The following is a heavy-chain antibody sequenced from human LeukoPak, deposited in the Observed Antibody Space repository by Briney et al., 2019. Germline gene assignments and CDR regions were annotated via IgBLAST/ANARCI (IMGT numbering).Heavy chain of an antibody. CDR1: GFTVSSNY. J-gene: IGHJ4*02. D-gene: IGHD3-22*01. CDR3: AKDYSSGYVYYFDY. V-gene: IGHV3-23*01. CDR2: ISGSGGST. Sequence: GGSLRLSCAASGFTVSSNYTSWVRQAPGKGLEWVSAISGSGGSTYYADSVKGRFTISRDNSKNTLYLQMNSLRAEDTAVYYCAKDYSSGYVYYFDYWGQGTLVTVSS.